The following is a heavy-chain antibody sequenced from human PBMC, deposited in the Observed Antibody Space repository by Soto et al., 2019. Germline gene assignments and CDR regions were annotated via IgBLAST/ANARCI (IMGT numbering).Heavy chain of an antibody. J-gene: IGHJ4*02. CDR1: GYTFTSYA. Sequence: ASVKVSCKASGYTFTSYAMHWVRQAPGQRLEWMGWINAGNGNTKYSQKFQGRFTITRDTSASTAYMELSSLRSEDTAVYYCARGLGLYYFDYWGRGTLVTVSS. CDR3: ARGLGLYYFDY. V-gene: IGHV1-3*01. D-gene: IGHD1-26*01. CDR2: INAGNGNT.